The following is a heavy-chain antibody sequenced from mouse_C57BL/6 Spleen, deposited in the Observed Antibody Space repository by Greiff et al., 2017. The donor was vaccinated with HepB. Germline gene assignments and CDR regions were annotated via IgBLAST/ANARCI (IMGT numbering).Heavy chain of an antibody. V-gene: IGHV1-81*01. J-gene: IGHJ1*03. Sequence: VKLQEFGAELARPGASVKLSCKASGYTFTSYGISWVKQRTGQGLEWIGEIYPRSGNTYYNEKFKGKATLTADKSSSTAYMELRSLTSEDAAVYFCALYYGSSYKYFDVWGTGTTVTVSS. CDR2: IYPRSGNT. CDR1: GYTFTSYG. CDR3: ALYYGSSYKYFDV. D-gene: IGHD1-1*01.